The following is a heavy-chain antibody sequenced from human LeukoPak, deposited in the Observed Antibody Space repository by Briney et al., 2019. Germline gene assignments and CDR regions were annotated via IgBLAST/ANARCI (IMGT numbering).Heavy chain of an antibody. CDR2: ISSSSSYI. CDR3: ARDWGSGSWYNWFDP. Sequence: GGSLRLSCAASGFTFSSYSMNWVRQAPGKGLEWVSSISSSSSYIYYADSVKGRFTISRDNAKNSLYLQMNSLRAEDTAVYYCARDWGSGSWYNWFDPWGQGTLVTVSS. CDR1: GFTFSSYS. V-gene: IGHV3-21*01. D-gene: IGHD6-13*01. J-gene: IGHJ5*02.